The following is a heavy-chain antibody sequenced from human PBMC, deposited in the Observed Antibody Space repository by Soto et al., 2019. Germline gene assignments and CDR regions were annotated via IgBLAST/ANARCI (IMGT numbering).Heavy chain of an antibody. V-gene: IGHV3-23*01. Sequence: GGSLRLSCAASGFTFSSYAMSWVRQAPGKGLEWVSAISGSGGSTYYADSVKGRFTISRDNSKNTLYLQMNSLRAEDTVVYYCAKDAGYYDSSGYYYEVGAFDIWGQGTMVTVS. D-gene: IGHD3-22*01. CDR1: GFTFSSYA. CDR3: AKDAGYYDSSGYYYEVGAFDI. J-gene: IGHJ3*02. CDR2: ISGSGGST.